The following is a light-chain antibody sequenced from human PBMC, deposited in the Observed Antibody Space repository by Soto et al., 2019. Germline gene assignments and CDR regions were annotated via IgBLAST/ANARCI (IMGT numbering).Light chain of an antibody. CDR3: LQYKTFSAS. CDR1: QNIASS. J-gene: IGKJ5*01. V-gene: IGKV1-5*01. CDR2: GGS. Sequence: DIQMTQSPSTLSPSVGDRVTITCRASQNIASSLAWYQQKPGKAPKILIYGGSTVESVVPSRFSGSGSGTHFTLTITYLQTGDFATCYSLQYKTFSASFGQGTRLETK.